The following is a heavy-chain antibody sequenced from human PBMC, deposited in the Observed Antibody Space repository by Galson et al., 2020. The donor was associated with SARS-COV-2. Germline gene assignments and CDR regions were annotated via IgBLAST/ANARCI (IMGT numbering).Heavy chain of an antibody. J-gene: IGHJ4*01. D-gene: IGHD2-2*01. Sequence: GESLKISCAVSGFTFSNYSMNWVRQAPGKGLEWVSYISSTSNTIYYADSVKGRFTISRDNAKNSLYLQMNSLRAEDTAVYYCASYCSSSSCYKGANDYWGHGTLVTVSS. V-gene: IGHV3-48*01. CDR1: GFTFSNYS. CDR2: ISSTSNTI. CDR3: ASYCSSSSCYKGANDY.